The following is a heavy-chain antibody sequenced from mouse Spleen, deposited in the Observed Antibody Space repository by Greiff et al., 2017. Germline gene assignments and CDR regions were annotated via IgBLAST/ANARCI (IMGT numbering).Heavy chain of an antibody. J-gene: IGHJ4*01. CDR1: GYTFTSYW. V-gene: IGHV1S41*01. Sequence: DLVKPGASVKLSCKASGYTFTSYWINWIKQRPGQGLEWIGRIAPGSGSTYYNEMFKGKATLTVDTSSSTAYIQLSSLSSEDSAVYFCASETWGNYAMDYWGQGTSVTVSS. CDR2: IAPGSGST. CDR3: ASETWGNYAMDY.